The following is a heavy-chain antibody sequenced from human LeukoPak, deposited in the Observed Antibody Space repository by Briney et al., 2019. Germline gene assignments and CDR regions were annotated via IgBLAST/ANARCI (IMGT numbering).Heavy chain of an antibody. CDR2: ISYDGSNK. J-gene: IGHJ4*02. CDR1: GFTFSSYR. CDR3: TQPYYYASTGYYCEDY. Sequence: GRSLRLPCAASGFTFSSYRMQLVRQAPGKGLEWVAVISYDGSNKYYADSVKGRFTISRDNSKNTLYLQMNSLRAEDTAVYYCTQPYYYASTGYYCEDYWGQGTLVTVSS. V-gene: IGHV3-30*18. D-gene: IGHD3-22*01.